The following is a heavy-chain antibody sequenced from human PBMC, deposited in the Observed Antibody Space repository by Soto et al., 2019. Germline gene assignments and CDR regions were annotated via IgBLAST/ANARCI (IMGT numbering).Heavy chain of an antibody. CDR2: MSAYYGST. CDR1: GYTFTSYD. D-gene: IGHD3-16*02. CDR3: TREVELQRVIANGY. Sequence: ASVKVSCKASGYTFTSYDITWVRQAPGQGLEWMGWMSAYYGSTDYAQKFQGRLTLTRDTSTSTAYMELRSLRPDDTAVYYCTREVELQRVIANGYWGQGNLVTVSS. V-gene: IGHV1-18*01. J-gene: IGHJ4*02.